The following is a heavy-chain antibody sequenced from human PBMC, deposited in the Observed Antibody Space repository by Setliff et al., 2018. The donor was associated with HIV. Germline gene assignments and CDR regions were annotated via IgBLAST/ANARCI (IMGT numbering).Heavy chain of an antibody. D-gene: IGHD3-10*01. J-gene: IGHJ4*02. CDR3: ARHFPSISLFFGDPGPFDR. V-gene: IGHV4-34*01. Sequence: PSETLSLTCAVYTESLTRYDWAWIRQSPEKGLEWIGEIDDSGSIIYNPSLQSRVTMSVDTSTNQFSLKLTSVTAADTAVYFCARHFPSISLFFGDPGPFDRWGQGALVTVSS. CDR1: TESLTRYD. CDR2: IDDSGSI.